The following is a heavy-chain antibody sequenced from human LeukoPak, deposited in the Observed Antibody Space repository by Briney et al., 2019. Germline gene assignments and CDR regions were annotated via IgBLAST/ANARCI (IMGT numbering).Heavy chain of an antibody. Sequence: SQTLSLTCAISGDSVSSNSVAWNWIRQSPSRGLEWLGRTYCRSKWYSDYAVSVKSRITIDPDTSKNQFSLQLNSVTPEDTAVYYCARDLGWFDPWGQGTLFTVSS. J-gene: IGHJ5*02. V-gene: IGHV6-1*01. CDR1: GDSVSSNSVA. CDR3: ARDLGWFDP. CDR2: TYCRSKWYS.